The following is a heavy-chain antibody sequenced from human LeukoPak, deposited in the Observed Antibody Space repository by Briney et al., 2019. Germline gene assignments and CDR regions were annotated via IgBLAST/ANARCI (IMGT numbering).Heavy chain of an antibody. CDR2: IYDSGST. Sequence: PSGTLSLTCTVSGGSISSYYWSWIRQPPGKGLEWIGYIYDSGSTNYNPSLKSRVTISVDTSKNQFSLKLSSVTAADTAVYYCARAVAGTYAFDIWGQGTMVTVPS. D-gene: IGHD6-19*01. CDR1: GGSISSYY. V-gene: IGHV4-59*08. J-gene: IGHJ3*02. CDR3: ARAVAGTYAFDI.